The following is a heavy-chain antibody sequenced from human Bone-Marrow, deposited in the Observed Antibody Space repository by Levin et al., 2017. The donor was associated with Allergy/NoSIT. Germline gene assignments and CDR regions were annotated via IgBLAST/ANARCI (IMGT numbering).Heavy chain of an antibody. CDR1: NPLFSSYG. CDR3: ATQEGLCSSTACNFQLEY. V-gene: IGHV1-18*01. CDR2: ISASNGNT. Sequence: GESLKISCKTSNPLFSSYGISWVRQAPGQGLEWVGWISASNGNTNSAQKFQDRVTISLDTSTNTAYMEMRGLRSDDAAIYYCATQEGLCSSTACNFQLEYWGQGTLITVSS. J-gene: IGHJ4*02. D-gene: IGHD2-2*01.